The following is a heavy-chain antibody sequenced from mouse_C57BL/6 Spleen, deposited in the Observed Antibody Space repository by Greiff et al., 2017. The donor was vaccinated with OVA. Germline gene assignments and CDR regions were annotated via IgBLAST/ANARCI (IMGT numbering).Heavy chain of an antibody. CDR3: AREGGGRGFAY. D-gene: IGHD1-1*02. CDR1: GYTFTSYW. CDR2: ITPSNGGT. Sequence: VQLQQSGTELVKPGASVKLSCTASGYTFTSYWMHWVKQRPGQGLEWLGNITPSNGGTNYNEKFKSKATWTVDKSSSTAYMQLSSLTSEDSAVYDCAREGGGRGFAYWGQGTLVTVSA. J-gene: IGHJ3*01. V-gene: IGHV1-53*01.